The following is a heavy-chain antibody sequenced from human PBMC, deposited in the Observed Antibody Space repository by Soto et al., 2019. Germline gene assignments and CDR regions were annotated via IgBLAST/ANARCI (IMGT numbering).Heavy chain of an antibody. CDR3: AKGGRTSGWFD. Sequence: EVQLLESGGGLVQPGGSLRLSCAASGFTFSGYAMSWVRQAPGKGLEWVSAISSSGGSTYHADSVKGRFTISRDNSKNTLNLQMNSLRAEDTAVYYCAKGGRTSGWFDWGQGTLVTVSS. J-gene: IGHJ4*02. CDR1: GFTFSGYA. D-gene: IGHD2-2*01. CDR2: ISSSGGST. V-gene: IGHV3-23*01.